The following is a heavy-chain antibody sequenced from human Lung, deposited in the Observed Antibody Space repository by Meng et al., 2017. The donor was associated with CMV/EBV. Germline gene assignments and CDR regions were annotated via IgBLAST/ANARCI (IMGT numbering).Heavy chain of an antibody. D-gene: IGHD6-13*01. J-gene: IGHJ5*02. CDR3: TRGSASWSEYNWFDP. V-gene: IGHV3-48*03. CDR1: GFTFSSYE. CDR2: ISSGGTSR. Sequence: SCATSGFTFSSYEMNWVRQAPGKGLEWISYISSGGTSRYYADSVKGRFSISIDNAKNSLYLQMNSLRVEDTALYYCTRGSASWSEYNWFDPWGQGNXVNGAS.